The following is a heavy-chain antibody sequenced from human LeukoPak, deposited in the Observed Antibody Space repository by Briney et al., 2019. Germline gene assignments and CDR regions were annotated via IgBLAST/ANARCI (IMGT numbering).Heavy chain of an antibody. Sequence: SETLSLTCTVSGGSISSYYWSWIRQPAGKGLEWIGRTYTSGSTNYNPSLKSRVTMSVDTSKNQFSLKLSSVTAADTAVYYCARELLTPHTERFDPWGQGTLVTVSS. CDR3: ARELLTPHTERFDP. V-gene: IGHV4-4*07. J-gene: IGHJ5*02. CDR1: GGSISSYY. CDR2: TYTSGST. D-gene: IGHD1-26*01.